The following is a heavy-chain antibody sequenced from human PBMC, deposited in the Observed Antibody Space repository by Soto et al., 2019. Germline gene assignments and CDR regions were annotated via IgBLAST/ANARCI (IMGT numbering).Heavy chain of an antibody. CDR1: GFTFSSYG. V-gene: IGHV3-30*18. J-gene: IGHJ4*02. CDR2: ISYDGSNK. CDR3: AKAYYDFWSGYFPFDY. Sequence: QVQLVESGGGVVQPGRSLRLSCAASGFTFSSYGMHWVRQAPGKGLEWVAVISYDGSNKYYADSVKGRFTISRDNXKXXLYLQMNSLRAEDTAVYYCAKAYYDFWSGYFPFDYWGQGTLVTVSS. D-gene: IGHD3-3*01.